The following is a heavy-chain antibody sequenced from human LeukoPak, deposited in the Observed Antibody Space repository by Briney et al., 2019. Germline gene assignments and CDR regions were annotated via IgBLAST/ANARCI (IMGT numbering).Heavy chain of an antibody. V-gene: IGHV1-18*01. CDR1: GYTFTSYG. J-gene: IGHJ4*02. D-gene: IGHD3-22*01. Sequence: ASVKVSCKASGYTFTSYGISWVRQAPGQGLEWMGWISAYNGNTNYAQKFQGRVTITADKSTSTAYMELSSLRSEDTAVYYCASHYYDSSGSYYFDYWGQGTLVTVSS. CDR3: ASHYYDSSGSYYFDY. CDR2: ISAYNGNT.